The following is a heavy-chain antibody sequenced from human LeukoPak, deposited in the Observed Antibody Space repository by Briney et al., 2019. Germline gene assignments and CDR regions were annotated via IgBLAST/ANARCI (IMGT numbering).Heavy chain of an antibody. CDR3: ARDSLMWELIDGGWFDP. D-gene: IGHD1-26*01. CDR2: ISYDEGNK. V-gene: IGHV3-30-3*01. J-gene: IGHJ5*02. CDR1: GFTFSSYT. Sequence: GRSLRLSCAASGFTFSSYTMHWVRQAPGKGLEWVAVISYDEGNKYYADSVKGRFTISRDNSKNTLYLQMNSLRAEDTAVYYCARDSLMWELIDGGWFDPWGQGTLVTVSS.